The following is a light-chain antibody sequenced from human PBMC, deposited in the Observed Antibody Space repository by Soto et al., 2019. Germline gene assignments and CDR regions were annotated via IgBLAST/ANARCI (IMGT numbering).Light chain of an antibody. Sequence: EIVLTQSPGTLSLSPGERATLSCRASQRVAKNFLAWYQRKPGQAPSLLIYGASTRATDLPDRFSGSGSGTGLTLTMRRLEPEDFAVYYCQQYSVVALTFGQGTKVEL. CDR3: QQYSVVALT. CDR2: GAS. CDR1: QRVAKNF. J-gene: IGKJ1*01. V-gene: IGKV3-20*01.